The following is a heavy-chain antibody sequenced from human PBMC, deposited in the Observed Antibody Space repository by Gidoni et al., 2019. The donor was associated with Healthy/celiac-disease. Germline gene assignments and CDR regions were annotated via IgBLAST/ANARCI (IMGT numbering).Heavy chain of an antibody. CDR3: ARDPTIYDSSGYYDC. V-gene: IGHV3-21*01. CDR2: ISSSSSYI. D-gene: IGHD3-22*01. CDR1: GFTVSSYS. Sequence: EVQLVECGGGLVKPGGFLGLSCTAAGFTVSSYSMNWVRQATGKGLELVSSISSSSSYIYYAESMNSRFTIARYNAQNSLYLQMNSLRAEDTAVYYCARDPTIYDSSGYYDCWGQGTLVTVSS. J-gene: IGHJ4*02.